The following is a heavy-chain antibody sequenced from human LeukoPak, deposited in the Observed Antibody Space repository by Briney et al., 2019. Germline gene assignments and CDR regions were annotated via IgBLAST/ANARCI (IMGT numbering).Heavy chain of an antibody. CDR2: IIPIFGTA. V-gene: IGHV1-69*13. Sequence: SVKVSCKASGGTFSSYAISWVRQAPGQGLEWMGGIIPIFGTANYAQKFQGRVTITADESTSTAYMELSSLRSEDTAVYYCARGHDYSNQFDYWGQGTLVTVSS. D-gene: IGHD4-11*01. CDR1: GGTFSSYA. CDR3: ARGHDYSNQFDY. J-gene: IGHJ4*02.